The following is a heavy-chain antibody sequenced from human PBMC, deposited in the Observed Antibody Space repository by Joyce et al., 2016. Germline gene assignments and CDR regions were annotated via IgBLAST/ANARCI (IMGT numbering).Heavy chain of an antibody. CDR2: ISRVNTYI. J-gene: IGHJ4*02. Sequence: EVQLVESGGGLVKPGESLRLSCTASGFIFSSYSMTWVRQVPGKGLEWVSSISRVNTYIFHADSVKGRFTISRDNARNSLYLQMNSLRAEDTAVYYCARDVLTTVTKAYGYWGQGTLVAVSS. V-gene: IGHV3-21*01. CDR1: GFIFSSYS. D-gene: IGHD4-11*01. CDR3: ARDVLTTVTKAYGY.